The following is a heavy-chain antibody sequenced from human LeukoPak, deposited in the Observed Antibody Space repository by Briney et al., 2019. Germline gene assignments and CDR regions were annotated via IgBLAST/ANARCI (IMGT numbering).Heavy chain of an antibody. D-gene: IGHD5-24*01. CDR3: ARLERDAEEGFDH. Sequence: WASVKVSCKASGGTFITYAISWVRQAPGQGLEWMGRIIPILDITNYAQKFQGRVTITADKSTSTAYMELSSLRSEDTAVYYCARLERDAEEGFDHWGQGTLVTVSS. J-gene: IGHJ4*02. CDR1: GGTFITYA. CDR2: IIPILDIT. V-gene: IGHV1-69*04.